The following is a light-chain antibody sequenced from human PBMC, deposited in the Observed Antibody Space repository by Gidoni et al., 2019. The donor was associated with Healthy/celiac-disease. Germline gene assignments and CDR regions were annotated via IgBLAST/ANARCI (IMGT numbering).Light chain of an antibody. V-gene: IGKV4-1*01. CDR1: QSVLYSSNNKNY. CDR3: QQYYSTPRT. CDR2: WAS. J-gene: IGKJ1*01. Sequence: DIVMTQSPDSLAVSLGERATINCTSSQSVLYSSNNKNYLAWYQQKPGQPPKLLIYWASTRESGVPDRVSGSASGTDFNLIISSLQDEDVAVYDCQQYYSTPRTLGQGTKVESK.